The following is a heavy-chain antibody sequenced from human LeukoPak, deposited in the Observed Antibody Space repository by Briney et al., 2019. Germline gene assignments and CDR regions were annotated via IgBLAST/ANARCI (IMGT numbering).Heavy chain of an antibody. J-gene: IGHJ6*03. CDR3: ARDKTVSALRRDYMDV. CDR2: INLDGSTT. D-gene: IGHD4-17*01. CDR1: GFTFSNYW. Sequence: GGSLRLSCVASGFTFSNYWMHWVRQVPGKGLVWVSRINLDGSTTTYADSVKGRFTISRDNAKNTLYLQMNSLRAEDTALYYCARDKTVSALRRDYMDVWGKGTTVTVSS. V-gene: IGHV3-74*01.